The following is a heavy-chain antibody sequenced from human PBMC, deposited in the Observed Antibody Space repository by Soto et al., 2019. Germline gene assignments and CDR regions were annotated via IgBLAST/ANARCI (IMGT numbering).Heavy chain of an antibody. CDR2: ISSSSSYI. J-gene: IGHJ6*02. CDR1: GFTFSSYS. CDR3: ARGQYYDFWSGYYKRPRGMDV. D-gene: IGHD3-3*01. V-gene: IGHV3-21*01. Sequence: PGGSLRLSCAASGFTFSSYSMNWGRQAPGKGLEWVSSISSSSSYIYYADSVKGRFTISRDNAKNSLYRQMNSLRAEDTAVYYCARGQYYDFWSGYYKRPRGMDVWGQGTTVTVSS.